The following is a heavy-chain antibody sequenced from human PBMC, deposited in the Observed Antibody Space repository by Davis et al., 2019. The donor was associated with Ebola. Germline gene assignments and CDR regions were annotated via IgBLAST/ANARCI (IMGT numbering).Heavy chain of an antibody. CDR2: ISSSSSYI. Sequence: GESLKISCAASGFTFSSYSMNWVRQAPGKGLEWVSSISSSSSYIYYADSVKGRFTISRDNAKNSLYLQMNSLRAEDTAVYYCARGITMVQVVIVYGMDVWGQGTTVTVSS. D-gene: IGHD3-10*01. CDR3: ARGITMVQVVIVYGMDV. CDR1: GFTFSSYS. V-gene: IGHV3-21*01. J-gene: IGHJ6*02.